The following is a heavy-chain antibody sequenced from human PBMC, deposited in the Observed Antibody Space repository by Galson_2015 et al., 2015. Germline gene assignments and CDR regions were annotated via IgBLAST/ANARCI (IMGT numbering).Heavy chain of an antibody. D-gene: IGHD3-16*02. CDR3: ARDSSAYDHVWGTYRFHSDY. Sequence: SVKVSCKASGYTFTAYAMHWVRQAPGQRLEWMGWINAGNGNTKYSQKFQGRVTITSDTSASTAYMELTSLRSEDTAVYYCARDSSAYDHVWGTYRFHSDYWGQGTLVTVSS. V-gene: IGHV1-3*01. CDR2: INAGNGNT. CDR1: GYTFTAYA. J-gene: IGHJ4*02.